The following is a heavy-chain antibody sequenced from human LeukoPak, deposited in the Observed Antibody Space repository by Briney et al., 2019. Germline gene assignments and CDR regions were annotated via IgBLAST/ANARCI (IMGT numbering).Heavy chain of an antibody. CDR3: ARDFWDDFEYFVL. D-gene: IGHD3-3*01. CDR2: VNGSGSST. Sequence: PGGSLRLSCAASGFTFSSHAMSWVRQAPGKGLEWVSAVNGSGSSTYYADSVKGRVSISRDNSKNTLYLQMNSLRVEDTALYYCARDFWDDFEYFVLWGRGTLVTVSS. V-gene: IGHV3-23*01. J-gene: IGHJ2*01. CDR1: GFTFSSHA.